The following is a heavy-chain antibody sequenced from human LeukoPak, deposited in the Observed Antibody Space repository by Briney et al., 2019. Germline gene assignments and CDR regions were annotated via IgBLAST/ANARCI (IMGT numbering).Heavy chain of an antibody. CDR2: ISAYNGNT. D-gene: IGHD2-2*02. V-gene: IGHV1-18*01. J-gene: IGHJ6*03. CDR3: ARDTVVPAAIIYYYYYMDV. CDR1: GYTFTSYG. Sequence: ASVKVSCKASGYTFTSYGISWARQAPGQGLEWMGWISAYNGNTNYAQKLQGRVTMTTDTSTSTAYMELRSLRSDDTAVYYCARDTVVPAAIIYYYYYMDVWGKGTTVTVSS.